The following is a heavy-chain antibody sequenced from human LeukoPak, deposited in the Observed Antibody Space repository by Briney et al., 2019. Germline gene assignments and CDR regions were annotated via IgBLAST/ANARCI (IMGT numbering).Heavy chain of an antibody. CDR2: IYPDDSDT. V-gene: IGHV5-51*01. CDR3: ARQRRSSGWPNDY. Sequence: GESLKISCKGSGYSFTSYWIAWVRQMPGKGLECMVIIYPDDSDTRYSPSFQGQVTITADKSISTAYLQWSSLKASDNAMYYCARQRRSSGWPNDYWGQGTLVTVSS. D-gene: IGHD6-19*01. CDR1: GYSFTSYW. J-gene: IGHJ4*02.